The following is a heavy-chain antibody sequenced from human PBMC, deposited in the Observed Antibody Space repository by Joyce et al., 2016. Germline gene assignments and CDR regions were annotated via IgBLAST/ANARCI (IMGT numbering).Heavy chain of an antibody. CDR1: GYTFTASY. CDR3: AKFSDTHYFYDP. V-gene: IGHV1-2*02. D-gene: IGHD2/OR15-2a*01. Sequence: QVQLVQSGAEVRKPGASVKVSCKSSGYTFTASYIHWLLQAPGQGLEGMGWINPYRGATKYSQKFQDRVTMTRDTSINTAFMELNSLGLDDTAVYYCAKFSDTHYFYDPWGQGTQVTVSP. CDR2: INPYRGAT. J-gene: IGHJ5*02.